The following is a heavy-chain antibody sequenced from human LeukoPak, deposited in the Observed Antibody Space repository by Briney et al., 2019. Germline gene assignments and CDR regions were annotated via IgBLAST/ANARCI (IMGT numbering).Heavy chain of an antibody. CDR1: GFTFDDYG. V-gene: IGHV3-20*04. D-gene: IGHD1-7*01. J-gene: IGHJ4*02. Sequence: PGGSLRLSCAAPGFTFDDYGMSWVRQAPGKGLEWVSGINWNGGSTGYADSVKGRFTISRDNAKNSLYLQMNSLRAEDTALHYCARARSPYNWNSLDYWGQGTLVTVSS. CDR3: ARARSPYNWNSLDY. CDR2: INWNGGST.